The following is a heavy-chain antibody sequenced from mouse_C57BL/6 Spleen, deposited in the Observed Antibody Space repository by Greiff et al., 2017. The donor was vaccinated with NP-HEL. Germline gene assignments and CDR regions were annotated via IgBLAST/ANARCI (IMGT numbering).Heavy chain of an antibody. J-gene: IGHJ1*03. CDR1: GYTFTSYT. CDR3: ARSYGSSYWYFEV. Sequence: QVHVQQSGAELARPGASVKMSCKASGYTFTSYTMHWVNQRPGQGLEWIGYINPSSGYTKNNQKFKEKATLTADKSSSTAYMQLSSLTSDDSAVYYCARSYGSSYWYFEVWGTGTTVTVSS. V-gene: IGHV1-4*01. D-gene: IGHD1-1*01. CDR2: INPSSGYT.